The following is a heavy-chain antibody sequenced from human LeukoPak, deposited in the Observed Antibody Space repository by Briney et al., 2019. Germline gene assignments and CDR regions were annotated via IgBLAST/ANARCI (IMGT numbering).Heavy chain of an antibody. CDR2: ISAYNGNT. D-gene: IGHD6-13*01. J-gene: IGHJ4*02. CDR1: GYTFTSYG. Sequence: GASVKVSCKASGYTFTSYGISWVRQAPGQGLEWMGWISAYNGNTNYAQKVQDRVTMTTDTSTSTAYMELRSLRSDDTAVYYCARDLDSKSWYSYWGQGTLVTVSS. V-gene: IGHV1-18*01. CDR3: ARDLDSKSWYSY.